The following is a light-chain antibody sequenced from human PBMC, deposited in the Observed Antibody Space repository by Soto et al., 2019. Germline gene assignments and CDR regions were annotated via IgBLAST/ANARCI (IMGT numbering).Light chain of an antibody. CDR3: QAWDSSTVV. Sequence: SYELTQPPSVSVSPGQTTSITCSGDKLGDKYACWYQQKAGQSPVLVIYQDNKRPSGIPERFSGSNSGNTATLTISGTQAMDEADYYCQAWDSSTVVFGTGTKLTVL. J-gene: IGLJ1*01. CDR2: QDN. CDR1: KLGDKY. V-gene: IGLV3-1*01.